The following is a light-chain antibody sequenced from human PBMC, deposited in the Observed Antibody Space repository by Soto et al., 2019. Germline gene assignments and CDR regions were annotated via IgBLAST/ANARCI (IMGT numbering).Light chain of an antibody. Sequence: IQLTQSPSSLSASVGDRVTITCRASQGISSFLAWYQQKPGKAPKLLIYAASTLQIGVPSRFSGSGSGTEFTLTISSLQSEDFAVYYCQQYKNWPKTFGQRTKVDNK. CDR1: QGISSF. J-gene: IGKJ1*01. V-gene: IGKV1-9*01. CDR3: QQYKNWPKT. CDR2: AAS.